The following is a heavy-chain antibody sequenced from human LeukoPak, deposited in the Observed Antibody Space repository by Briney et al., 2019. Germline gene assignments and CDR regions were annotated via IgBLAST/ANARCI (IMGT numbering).Heavy chain of an antibody. CDR2: IYYSGST. V-gene: IGHV4-30-4*01. J-gene: IGHJ3*02. Sequence: SQTLSLTCTVSGGSISSGDYYWSWIRQPPGKGLEWIGYIYYSGSTYYNPSLKSRVTISVDTSKNQFSLKLSSVTAADTAVYYCARGGTVTTKFADAFGIWGQGTMVTVSS. CDR3: ARGGTVTTKFADAFGI. D-gene: IGHD4-17*01. CDR1: GGSISSGDYY.